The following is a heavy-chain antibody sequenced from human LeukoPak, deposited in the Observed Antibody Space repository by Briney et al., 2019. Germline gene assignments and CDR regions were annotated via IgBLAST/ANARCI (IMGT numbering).Heavy chain of an antibody. CDR2: IYYSGST. CDR3: ARGLGRGGYGRNLFDY. V-gene: IGHV4-59*01. CDR1: GGSISSYY. D-gene: IGHD1-26*01. Sequence: SETLSLTCTVSGGSISSYYWSWIRQPPGKGLEWIGYIYYSGSTNYNPSLKSRVTISVDTSKNQFSLKLSSVTAADTAAYYCARGLGRGGYGRNLFDYWGQGTLVPVPS. J-gene: IGHJ4*02.